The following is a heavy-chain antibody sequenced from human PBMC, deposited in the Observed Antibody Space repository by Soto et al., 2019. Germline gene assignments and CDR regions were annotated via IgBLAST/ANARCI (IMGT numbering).Heavy chain of an antibody. CDR2: VYYTGST. Sequence: PWETLSLTCSVSGGSISNFFWSWIRLSPGKGLEWIGYVYYTGSTSYNSSLKSRVTISVDMPKKQFSLNVSSVTAADTGVYYCARYSSGWPGNGMDVWGQGTAVTVSS. J-gene: IGHJ6*02. D-gene: IGHD6-19*01. CDR3: ARYSSGWPGNGMDV. V-gene: IGHV4-59*01. CDR1: GGSISNFF.